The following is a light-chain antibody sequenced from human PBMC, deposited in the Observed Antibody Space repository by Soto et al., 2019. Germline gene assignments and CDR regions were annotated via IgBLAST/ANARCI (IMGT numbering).Light chain of an antibody. V-gene: IGLV4-69*01. CDR1: SGPSSYA. Sequence: QPVLTQSPSASASLGASVKLTCTLSSGPSSYAIAWHQQQPEKGPRYLMKVNSDGSHSKGDGIPDRFSGSSSGAERYLTISSLQSDDEADYYCQTWGTYVVFGGGTKLTVL. CDR2: VNSDGSH. J-gene: IGLJ2*01. CDR3: QTWGTYVV.